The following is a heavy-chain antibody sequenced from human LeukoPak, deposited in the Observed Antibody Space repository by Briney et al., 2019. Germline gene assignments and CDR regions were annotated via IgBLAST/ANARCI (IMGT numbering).Heavy chain of an antibody. CDR2: ICSSSSYI. Sequence: GSLRLSCAASGFTFSSYSMNWVRQAPGEGLEWVSSICSSSSYIYYADSVKGRFTISRDNAKNSLYLQMNSLRAKDTAVYYCARDGAAAGAWDYWGQGTQATVSS. J-gene: IGHJ4*02. CDR3: ARDGAAAGAWDY. D-gene: IGHD6-13*01. CDR1: GFTFSSYS. V-gene: IGHV3-21*01.